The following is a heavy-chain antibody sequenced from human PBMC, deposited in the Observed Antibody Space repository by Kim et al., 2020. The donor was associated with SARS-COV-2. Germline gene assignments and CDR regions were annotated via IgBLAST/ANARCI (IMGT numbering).Heavy chain of an antibody. J-gene: IGHJ5*02. D-gene: IGHD6-13*01. Sequence: GGSLRLSCAASGFTFNSYAMSWVRQAPGKGLEWVSGISGSATWTYYADSVRGRFTISRDNSKNTLYLQMNSLRSEDTAVYYCAKDSAGGQLTPWSWGQGTLVTVSS. CDR1: GFTFNSYA. CDR3: AKDSAGGQLTPWS. V-gene: IGHV3-23*01. CDR2: ISGSATWT.